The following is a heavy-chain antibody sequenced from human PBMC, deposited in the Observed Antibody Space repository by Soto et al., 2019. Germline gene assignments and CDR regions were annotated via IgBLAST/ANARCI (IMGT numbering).Heavy chain of an antibody. Sequence: HPGGSLRLSCAASGFTFSSYAMSWVRQAPGKGLEWVSAISGSGGSTYYADSVKGRFTISRDNSKITLYLQMNSLRAEDTAVYYCAKDHFDWLLLRPPFDYWGQGTLVTVSS. V-gene: IGHV3-23*01. J-gene: IGHJ4*02. CDR3: AKDHFDWLLLRPPFDY. D-gene: IGHD3-9*01. CDR1: GFTFSSYA. CDR2: ISGSGGST.